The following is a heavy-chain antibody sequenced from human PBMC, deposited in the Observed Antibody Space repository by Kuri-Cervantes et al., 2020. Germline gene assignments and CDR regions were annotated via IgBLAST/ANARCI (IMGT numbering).Heavy chain of an antibody. CDR3: ARSSSSWYYFDY. CDR1: GGSFSGYY. J-gene: IGHJ4*02. CDR2: INHSGST. Sequence: GSLRLSCAVYGGSFSGYYWSWIRQPPGKGLEWIGEINHSGSTNYNPSLKSRVTISVDTSKNQFSLKLSSVTAADTAVYYCARSSSSWYYFDYWGQGTLVTDSS. V-gene: IGHV4-34*01. D-gene: IGHD6-13*01.